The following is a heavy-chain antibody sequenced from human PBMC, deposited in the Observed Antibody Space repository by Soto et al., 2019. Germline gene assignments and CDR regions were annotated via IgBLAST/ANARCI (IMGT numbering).Heavy chain of an antibody. Sequence: ESGGGLVQPGGSLRLSCAASGFTFSSYSMNWVRQAPGKGLEWVSYISSSSSTIYYADSVKGRFTISRDNAKNSLYLQMNSLRDEDTAVYYCARVRSVQRASFLDYWGQGTLVTVSS. CDR1: GFTFSSYS. V-gene: IGHV3-48*02. D-gene: IGHD1-1*01. J-gene: IGHJ4*02. CDR2: ISSSSSTI. CDR3: ARVRSVQRASFLDY.